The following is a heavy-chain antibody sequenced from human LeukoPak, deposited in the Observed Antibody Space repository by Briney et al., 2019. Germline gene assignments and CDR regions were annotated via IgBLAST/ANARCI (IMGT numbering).Heavy chain of an antibody. J-gene: IGHJ4*02. Sequence: SVKVPCKASGGTFSSYAISWVRQAPGQGLEWMGRIIPIFGIANYAQKFQGRVTITADKSTSTDYMELSSLRSEDTAVYYCAREDGSGEGGFDYWGQGTLVTVSS. CDR1: GGTFSSYA. CDR3: AREDGSGEGGFDY. CDR2: IIPIFGIA. D-gene: IGHD3-10*01. V-gene: IGHV1-69*04.